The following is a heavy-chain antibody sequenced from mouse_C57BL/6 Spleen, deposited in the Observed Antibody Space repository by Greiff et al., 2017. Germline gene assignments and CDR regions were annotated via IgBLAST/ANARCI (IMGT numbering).Heavy chain of an antibody. CDR3: ARSDDGYDY. J-gene: IGHJ2*01. D-gene: IGHD2-3*01. V-gene: IGHV1-69*01. CDR2: IDPSDSYT. CDR1: GYTFTSYW. Sequence: QVQLKQPGAELVMPGASVKLSCKASGYTFTSYWMHWVKQRPGQGLEWIGEIDPSDSYTNYNQKFKGKSTLTVDKSSSTAYMQLSSLTSEDSAVXYCARSDDGYDYWGQGTTLTVSS.